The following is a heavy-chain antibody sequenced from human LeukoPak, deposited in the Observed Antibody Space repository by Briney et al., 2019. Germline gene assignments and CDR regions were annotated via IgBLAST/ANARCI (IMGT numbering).Heavy chain of an antibody. CDR1: GFTFSSYS. CDR2: ISSSSSYI. D-gene: IGHD5-18*01. Sequence: GGSLRLSCVASGFTFSSYSMNWVRQAPGKGLEWVSSISSSSSYIYYADSVKGRFTISRDNAKNSLYLQMNSLRAEDTAVYYCASRRGDVDTIKTFDYWGQGTLVTVSS. J-gene: IGHJ4*02. CDR3: ASRRGDVDTIKTFDY. V-gene: IGHV3-21*01.